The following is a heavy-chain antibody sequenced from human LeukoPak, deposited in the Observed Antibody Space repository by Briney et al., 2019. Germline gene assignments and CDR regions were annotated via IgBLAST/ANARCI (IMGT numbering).Heavy chain of an antibody. D-gene: IGHD4-17*01. CDR3: AREATVTSNYYYYYMDV. V-gene: IGHV4-4*07. J-gene: IGHJ6*03. CDR1: GGSISSYY. CDR2: IYTSGST. Sequence: SETLSLTCTVSGGSISSYYWSWTRQPAGKGLEWIGRIYTSGSTNYNPSLKSRVTMSVDTSKNQFSLKLSSVTAADTAVYYCAREATVTSNYYYYYMDVWGKGTTVTISS.